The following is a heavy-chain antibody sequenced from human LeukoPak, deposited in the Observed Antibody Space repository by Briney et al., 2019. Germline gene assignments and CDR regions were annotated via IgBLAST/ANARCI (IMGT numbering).Heavy chain of an antibody. CDR3: ARALYNGHADVFDY. V-gene: IGHV3-66*01. J-gene: IGHJ4*02. Sequence: GGSLRLSCAASGFSVSSTYMSWVRQAPGKGLEWVSVIYSGGSTHYADSLKGRFTVSRDNSKNTVYLQMESLRAEDTAVYYCARALYNGHADVFDYWGQGTLVTVSS. D-gene: IGHD1-26*01. CDR2: IYSGGST. CDR1: GFSVSSTY.